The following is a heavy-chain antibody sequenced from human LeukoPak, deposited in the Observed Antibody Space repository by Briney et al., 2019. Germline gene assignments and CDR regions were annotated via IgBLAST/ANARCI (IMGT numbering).Heavy chain of an antibody. D-gene: IGHD2-2*01. Sequence: SETLSLTCAASGGSISSGGYSWSWIRQPPGKGLEWIGCIYHSGSTYYNPSLKSRVTISVDRSKNQFSLKLSSVTAADTAVYYCARATGGVPAAIGAFDIWGQGTMVTVSS. CDR3: ARATGGVPAAIGAFDI. CDR2: IYHSGST. CDR1: GGSISSGGYS. V-gene: IGHV4-30-2*01. J-gene: IGHJ3*02.